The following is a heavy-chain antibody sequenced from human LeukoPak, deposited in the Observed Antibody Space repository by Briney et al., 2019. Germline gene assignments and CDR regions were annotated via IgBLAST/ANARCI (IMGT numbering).Heavy chain of an antibody. Sequence: VASVKVSCKASGGTFSSYAISWVRQAPGQGLEWMGGIIPIFGTANYAQKFQGRVTITADKSTSTAYMELSSLRSEDTAVYYCARGGLAAAGSVWFDPWGQGTLVTVSS. D-gene: IGHD6-13*01. CDR2: IIPIFGTA. V-gene: IGHV1-69*06. CDR1: GGTFSSYA. CDR3: ARGGLAAAGSVWFDP. J-gene: IGHJ5*02.